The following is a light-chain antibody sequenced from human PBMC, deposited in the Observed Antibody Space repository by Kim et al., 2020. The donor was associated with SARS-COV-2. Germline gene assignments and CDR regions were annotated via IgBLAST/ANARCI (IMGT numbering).Light chain of an antibody. J-gene: IGLJ2*01. V-gene: IGLV3-19*01. CDR3: NSRDNNDYVL. CDR1: SLRTYY. CDR2: GKD. Sequence: ALGQTVRIKSQGKSLRTYYSNSFQLKPGQAPKGVLYGKDNRPSRFPDRFSGSSSGNTAYLTITGTQAGDEADYYCNSRDNNDYVLFGGGTKVTVL.